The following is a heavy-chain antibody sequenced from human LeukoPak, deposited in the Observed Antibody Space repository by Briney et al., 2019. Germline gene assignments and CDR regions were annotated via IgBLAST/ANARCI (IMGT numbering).Heavy chain of an antibody. V-gene: IGHV3-23*01. D-gene: IGHD1-26*01. CDR2: ISGSGGST. CDR3: AKDLAVTQWDPFDY. CDR1: GFTFSTYA. Sequence: PPGGSLRLSCAASGFTFSTYAMSWVRQAPGKGLEWVSAISGSGGSTYYADSVKGRFTISRDNSKNTLYLQMNSLRAEDTAVYYCAKDLAVTQWDPFDYWGQGTLVTVSS. J-gene: IGHJ4*02.